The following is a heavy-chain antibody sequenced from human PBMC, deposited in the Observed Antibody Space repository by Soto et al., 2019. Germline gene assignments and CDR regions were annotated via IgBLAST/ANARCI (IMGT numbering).Heavy chain of an antibody. D-gene: IGHD2-8*01. V-gene: IGHV3-33*01. CDR1: GFTFSSYG. CDR2: IWYDGSNK. J-gene: IGHJ6*02. CDR3: ARGDAINSSYYYGMDG. Sequence: GGSLRLSCAASGFTFSSYGMHWVRQAPGKGLEWVAVIWYDGSNKYYADSVKGRFTISRDNSKNTLYLQMNSLRAEDTAVYYCARGDAINSSYYYGMDGWGQGTKVTVSS.